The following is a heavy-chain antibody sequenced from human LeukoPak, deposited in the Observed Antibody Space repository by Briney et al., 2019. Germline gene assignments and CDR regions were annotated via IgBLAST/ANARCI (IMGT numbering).Heavy chain of an antibody. Sequence: PGGSLRLSCAASGFTFSGYAMSWVRQAPGKGLEWVSAISGSGGSTYYADSVKGRFTISRDNSKNTLYLQMNSLRAEDTAVYYCAGGPYGGTINYWGQGTLVTVSS. CDR2: ISGSGGST. D-gene: IGHD4-23*01. J-gene: IGHJ4*02. CDR3: AGGPYGGTINY. V-gene: IGHV3-23*01. CDR1: GFTFSGYA.